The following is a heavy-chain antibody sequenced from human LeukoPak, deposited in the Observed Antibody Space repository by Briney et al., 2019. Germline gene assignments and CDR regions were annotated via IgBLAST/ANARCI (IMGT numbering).Heavy chain of an antibody. J-gene: IGHJ6*02. CDR2: VIPILGIA. D-gene: IGHD5-24*01. Sequence: SVKVSCKASGGTFSSYAISWVRQAPGQGLEWMGRVIPILGIANYAQKFQGRVTITADKSTSTAYMELSSLRSEDTAVYYCARLGTEMATIIDYYYYYGMDVWGQGTTVTVSS. CDR3: ARLGTEMATIIDYYYYYGMDV. CDR1: GGTFSSYA. V-gene: IGHV1-69*04.